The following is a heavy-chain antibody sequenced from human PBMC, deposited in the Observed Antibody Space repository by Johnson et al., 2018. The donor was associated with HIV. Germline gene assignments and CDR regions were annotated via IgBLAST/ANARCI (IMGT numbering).Heavy chain of an antibody. D-gene: IGHD1-26*01. Sequence: QVQLVESGGGLVQPGGSLRLSCAASGFTFSSYGMHWVRQAPGKGLEWVSFIRYDGSHKDYADSVKGRFTISRDNSKDTLYLQINSLRADDTAVYYCARGGSYAFDIWGQGTMVTVSS. J-gene: IGHJ3*02. CDR2: IRYDGSHK. CDR1: GFTFSSYG. CDR3: ARGGSYAFDI. V-gene: IGHV3-30*02.